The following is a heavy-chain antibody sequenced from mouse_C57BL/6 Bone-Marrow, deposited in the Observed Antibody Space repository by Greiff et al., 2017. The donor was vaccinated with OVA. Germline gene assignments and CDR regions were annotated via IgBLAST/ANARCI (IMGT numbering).Heavy chain of an antibody. D-gene: IGHD1-1*01. J-gene: IGHJ4*01. CDR3: TTDTTVVANAMDY. Sequence: VQLKQSGAELVRPGASVKLSCTASGFNIKDDYMHWVKQRPEQGLEWIGWIDPENGDTEYASKFQGKATITADTSSNTAYLQLSSLTSEDTAVYYCTTDTTVVANAMDYWGQGTSVTVSS. V-gene: IGHV14-4*01. CDR1: GFNIKDDY. CDR2: IDPENGDT.